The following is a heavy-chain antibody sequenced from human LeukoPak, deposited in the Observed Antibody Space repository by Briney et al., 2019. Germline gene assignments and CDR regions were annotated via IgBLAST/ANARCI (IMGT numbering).Heavy chain of an antibody. CDR3: ARDMNYYGSGSYYDAGFDY. CDR2: ITKSGDQT. CDR1: GITFSNSA. D-gene: IGHD3-10*01. Sequence: PGGSLRLSCVPSGITFSNSALSWVRQAPGKGLEWVSTITKSGDQTHYADSVRGLFTISRDIFKNTLYLQMNSLRAEDTAVYYCARDMNYYGSGSYYDAGFDYWGQGTLVTVSS. J-gene: IGHJ4*02. V-gene: IGHV3-23*01.